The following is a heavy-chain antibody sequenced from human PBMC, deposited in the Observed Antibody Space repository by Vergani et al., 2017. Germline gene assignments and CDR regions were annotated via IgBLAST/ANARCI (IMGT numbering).Heavy chain of an antibody. D-gene: IGHD3-10*01. V-gene: IGHV4-38-2*01. CDR3: ARQRGSGGFFPSSYFYGKDV. CDR1: DSSIMTNPY. Sequence: QVQLQESGPGLVKPSETLTLTCDVSDSSIMTNPYWGWFRQSPGKGLVCIGGIHYSGDTHYNSSLKSRVSISMVSSSKFSLSLTSVTAADTAIYYCARQRGSGGFFPSSYFYGKDVWGHGTTVTVSS. CDR2: IHYSGDT. J-gene: IGHJ6*02.